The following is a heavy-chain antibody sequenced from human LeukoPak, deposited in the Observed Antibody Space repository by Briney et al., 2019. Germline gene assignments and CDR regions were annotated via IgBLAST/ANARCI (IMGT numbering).Heavy chain of an antibody. D-gene: IGHD2-2*01. V-gene: IGHV1-3*01. CDR2: INAGNGNT. CDR3: ARSGGTSSPIDY. J-gene: IGHJ4*02. CDR1: GYTFTSYA. Sequence: ASVKVSCKASGYTFTSYAMHWVRQAPGQRLEWMGWINAGNGNTKYSQKFQGRVTITRDTSASTAYMELSSPRSEDTAVYYCARSGGTSSPIDYWGQGTLVTVSS.